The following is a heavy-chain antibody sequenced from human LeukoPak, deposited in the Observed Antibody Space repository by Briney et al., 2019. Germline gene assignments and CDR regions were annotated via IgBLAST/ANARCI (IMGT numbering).Heavy chain of an antibody. CDR3: ARGGGEYYDFWSGNNWFDP. D-gene: IGHD3-3*01. J-gene: IGHJ5*02. CDR1: GGTFSSYA. V-gene: IGHV1-69*13. CDR2: IIPIFGTA. Sequence: SVKVSCKASGGTFSSYAISWVRQAPGQGLEWMGGIIPIFGTANYAQKFQGRVTITADESTSTAYMELSSLRSEDTAVYYCARGGGEYYDFWSGNNWFDPWGQGTLVTVSS.